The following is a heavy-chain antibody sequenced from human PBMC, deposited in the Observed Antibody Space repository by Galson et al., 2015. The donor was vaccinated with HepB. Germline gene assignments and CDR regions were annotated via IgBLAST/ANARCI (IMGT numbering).Heavy chain of an antibody. CDR3: VGFGSKSGGSSY. J-gene: IGHJ4*01. D-gene: IGHD4-11*01. CDR1: GVDFSSYP. V-gene: IGHV1-69*13. Sequence: SVKVSCKASGVDFSSYPFSWVRQAPGQGFEWLGGIIPIFGTPDYALNFQGRVTITADESTNTANIELSYLTSEDTAVYYCVGFGSKSGGSSYWGHGTLVTVSS. CDR2: IIPIFGTP.